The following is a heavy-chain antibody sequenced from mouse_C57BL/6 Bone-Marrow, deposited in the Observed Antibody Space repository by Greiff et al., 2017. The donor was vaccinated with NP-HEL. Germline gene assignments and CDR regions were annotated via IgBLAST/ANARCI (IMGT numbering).Heavy chain of an antibody. CDR3: ARSYDYDY. CDR1: GYTFTSYW. Sequence: VQLQQSGAELVKPGASVKLSCKASGYTFTSYWMHWVKQRPGQGLEWIGMIHPNSGSTNYNEKFKSKATLTVDKSSSTAYMQRSSLTSEDSAVYYCARSYDYDYWGQGTTLTVSS. D-gene: IGHD2-4*01. CDR2: IHPNSGST. J-gene: IGHJ2*01. V-gene: IGHV1-64*01.